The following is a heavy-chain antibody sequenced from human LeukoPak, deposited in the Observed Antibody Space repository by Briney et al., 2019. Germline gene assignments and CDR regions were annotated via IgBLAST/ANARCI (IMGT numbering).Heavy chain of an antibody. J-gene: IGHJ4*02. V-gene: IGHV4-34*01. D-gene: IGHD4/OR15-4a*01. CDR1: GGSFSGYY. CDR3: ARDARLIDY. CDR2: INHSGST. Sequence: SETLSLTCAVYGGSFSGYYWSWIRQPPGKGLEWIGEINHSGSTNYNPSLESRVTISVDTSKNQFSLKLSSVTAADTAVYYCARDARLIDYWGQGTLVTVSS.